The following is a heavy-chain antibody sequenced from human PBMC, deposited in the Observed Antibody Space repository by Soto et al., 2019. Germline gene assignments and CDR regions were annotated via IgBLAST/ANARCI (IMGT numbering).Heavy chain of an antibody. Sequence: QVQLVQSGSEMKKPGSSVKVSCEASGGTFSTHPFSWVRQAPGQGLEWMGGIIPILHAPDYAQKFQGRATITADESTSTFFLELSSLNSEDTAVYYWAVFRQKTAVVTLKHLYFRYGLDVWGQGTTVTVSS. CDR2: IIPILHAP. CDR1: GGTFSTHP. D-gene: IGHD2-21*02. J-gene: IGHJ6*02. CDR3: AVFRQKTAVVTLKHLYFRYGLDV. V-gene: IGHV1-69*01.